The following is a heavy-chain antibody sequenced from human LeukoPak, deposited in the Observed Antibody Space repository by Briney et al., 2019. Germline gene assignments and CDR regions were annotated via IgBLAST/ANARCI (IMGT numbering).Heavy chain of an antibody. D-gene: IGHD5-18*01. J-gene: IGHJ4*02. V-gene: IGHV3-23*01. CDR2: ISGSGGST. CDR1: GFTFSSYG. CDR3: AKGGYSYGRFDY. Sequence: GGTLRLSCAASGFTFSSYGMSWVRQAPGKGLEWVSAISGSGGSTYYADSVKGRFTISRDNSKNTLYLQMNSLRAEDAAVYYCAKGGYSYGRFDYWGQGTLVTVSS.